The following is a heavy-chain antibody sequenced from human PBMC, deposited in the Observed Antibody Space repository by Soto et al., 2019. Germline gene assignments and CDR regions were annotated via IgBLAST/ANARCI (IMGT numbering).Heavy chain of an antibody. J-gene: IGHJ6*03. CDR2: ISGSGGST. D-gene: IGHD3-16*02. CDR3: AKVGGYIWGSYRHYYMDV. CDR1: GSTFSSYA. V-gene: IGHV3-23*01. Sequence: GGSLRLSCAASGSTFSSYAMSWVRQAPGKGLEWVSAISGSGGSTYYADSVKGRFTISRDNSKNTLYLQMNSLRAEDTAVYYCAKVGGYIWGSYRHYYMDVWGKGTTVTVSS.